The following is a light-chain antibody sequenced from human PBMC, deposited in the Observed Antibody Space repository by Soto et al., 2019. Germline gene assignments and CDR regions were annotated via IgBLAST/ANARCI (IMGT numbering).Light chain of an antibody. J-gene: IGKJ4*01. CDR1: QGISHY. Sequence: DIQLTQSPSSLSASVGDEVTITCRASQGISHYLTWYQQKPGRAPTLLIYGVSTLQSEVPSRFSGGGSGTDFTLTISNLQLEDFATYYCQQSYDAQFTFGGGTRVEIK. CDR3: QQSYDAQFT. CDR2: GVS. V-gene: IGKV1-39*01.